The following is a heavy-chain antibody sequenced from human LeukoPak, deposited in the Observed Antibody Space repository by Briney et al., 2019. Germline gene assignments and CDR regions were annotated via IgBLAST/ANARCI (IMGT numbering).Heavy chain of an antibody. CDR3: ARVRYDSSGYTGVYYYYYGMDV. Sequence: GGSLRLSCAASGFTFSSYAMHWVRQAPGKGLEWVAVISYDGSNKYYADSVKGRFTISRDNSKNTLYLQMNSLRAEDTAAYYCARVRYDSSGYTGVYYYYYGMDVWGQGTTVTVSS. V-gene: IGHV3-30-3*01. CDR1: GFTFSSYA. CDR2: ISYDGSNK. J-gene: IGHJ6*02. D-gene: IGHD3-22*01.